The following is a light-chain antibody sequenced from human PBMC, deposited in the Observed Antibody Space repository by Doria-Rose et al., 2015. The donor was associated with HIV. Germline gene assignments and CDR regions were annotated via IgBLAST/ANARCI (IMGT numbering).Light chain of an antibody. V-gene: IGKV1-NL1*01. CDR1: QDISNS. Sequence: DIRMTQSPSSLSASVGDRVTITCRASQDISNSLAWYQQIPGKAPELLVYGASRLETGVPSSFSGSGSGTDYTLTISSLQPEDFATYYCQQYYTTPMYTFGQGTKLEIK. CDR3: QQYYTTPMYT. CDR2: GAS. J-gene: IGKJ2*01.